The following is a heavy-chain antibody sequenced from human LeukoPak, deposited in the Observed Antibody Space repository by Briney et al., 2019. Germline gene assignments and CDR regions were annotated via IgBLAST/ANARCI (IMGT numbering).Heavy chain of an antibody. J-gene: IGHJ3*02. D-gene: IGHD2/OR15-2a*01. CDR3: ARYIVQDAFDI. V-gene: IGHV3-7*01. Sequence: GGSLRLXCAASGFTFSSYWMSWVRQAPGKGLEWVANIKQDGSEKYYVDSEKGRFTISRDNAKNSLYLQMNSLRAEDTAVYYCARYIVQDAFDIWGQGTMVTVSS. CDR1: GFTFSSYW. CDR2: IKQDGSEK.